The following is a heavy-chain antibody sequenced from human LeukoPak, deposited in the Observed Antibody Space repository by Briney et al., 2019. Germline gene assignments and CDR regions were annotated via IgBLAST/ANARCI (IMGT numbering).Heavy chain of an antibody. D-gene: IGHD2-15*01. Sequence: GESVKISCKGSGYNFPGYWIGWVRQKLGKGLEWMGVIYPGDSDIRYSPLFQGQVIISADKSIRTAYLQWNNLKASDTAMYYCARPPDGYCSGAGCSFEYWGQGTLLTVSS. CDR3: ARPPDGYCSGAGCSFEY. J-gene: IGHJ4*02. CDR2: IYPGDSDI. CDR1: GYNFPGYW. V-gene: IGHV5-51*01.